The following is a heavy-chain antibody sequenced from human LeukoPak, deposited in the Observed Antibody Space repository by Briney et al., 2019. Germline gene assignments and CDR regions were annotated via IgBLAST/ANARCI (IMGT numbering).Heavy chain of an antibody. Sequence: SETLSLTCTVSGGSISSYYWSWIRQPPGKGLEWIGYIYYSGSTNYNPSLKSRVTISVDTSKNQFSLKLSSVTAADTAVYYCARLKYYYDSSGYYTRGAFDIWGQGTMVTVSS. J-gene: IGHJ3*02. D-gene: IGHD3-22*01. CDR2: IYYSGST. CDR1: GGSISSYY. V-gene: IGHV4-59*01. CDR3: ARLKYYYDSSGYYTRGAFDI.